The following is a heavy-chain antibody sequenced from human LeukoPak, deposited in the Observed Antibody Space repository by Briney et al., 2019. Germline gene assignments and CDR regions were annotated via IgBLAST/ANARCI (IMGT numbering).Heavy chain of an antibody. CDR3: ARQEVAAVSHWFDP. Sequence: SETLSLTCTVSGGSISSYYWSWIRQPPGKGREGIGYIYYTGITKYNPTLKIRVTMSVDTSKNQLSLELSSVTAADTAVYYCARQEVAAVSHWFDPWGQGTLVTVSS. CDR2: IYYTGIT. J-gene: IGHJ5*02. D-gene: IGHD2-15*01. CDR1: GGSISSYY. V-gene: IGHV4-59*08.